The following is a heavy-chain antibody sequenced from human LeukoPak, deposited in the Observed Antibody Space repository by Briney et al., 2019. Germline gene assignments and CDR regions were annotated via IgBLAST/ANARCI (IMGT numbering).Heavy chain of an antibody. V-gene: IGHV4-4*07. CDR2: IYTSGST. Sequence: SETLSLTCTVSGGSISSYYWSWIRQPAGKGLEWIGRIYTSGSTNYNPSLKSRVTISVDTSKNQFSLKLSSVTAADTAVYYCARSEWELLSVDYWGQGTLVTVSS. J-gene: IGHJ4*02. CDR3: ARSEWELLSVDY. D-gene: IGHD1-26*01. CDR1: GGSISSYY.